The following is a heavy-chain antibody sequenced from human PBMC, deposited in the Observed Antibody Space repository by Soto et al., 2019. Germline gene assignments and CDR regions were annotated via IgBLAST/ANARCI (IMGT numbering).Heavy chain of an antibody. CDR2: INAGNGNT. CDR3: ARDSFSTENTRYYGMDV. J-gene: IGHJ6*04. D-gene: IGHD2-15*01. V-gene: IGHV1-3*05. Sequence: QVQLVQSGAEEKKPGASVKVSCKASGYTFTSYAMNWVRQAPGQRLEWMGWINAGNGNTKYSQKFQGRVTLTRDTTASTAYMELSSLRSEDTAVYYCARDSFSTENTRYYGMDVWGKGTTVTVSS. CDR1: GYTFTSYA.